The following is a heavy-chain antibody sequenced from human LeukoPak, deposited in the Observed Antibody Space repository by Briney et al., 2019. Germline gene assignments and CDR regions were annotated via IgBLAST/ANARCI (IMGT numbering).Heavy chain of an antibody. CDR1: GFTFSSYS. V-gene: IGHV3-48*04. Sequence: PGGSLRLSCAASGFTFSSYSMNWVRQAPGKGLEWVSYISSSNSTIHYADSVKGRFTISRDNAKNSLYLQMNSLTAEDTAVYYCVRGTGVAVAGVGCSLGYWGQGTLVTVSS. CDR2: ISSSNSTI. J-gene: IGHJ4*02. CDR3: VRGTGVAVAGVGCSLGY. D-gene: IGHD6-19*01.